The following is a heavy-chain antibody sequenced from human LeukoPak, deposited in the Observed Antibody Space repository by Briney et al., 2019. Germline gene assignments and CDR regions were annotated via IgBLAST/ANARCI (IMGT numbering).Heavy chain of an antibody. J-gene: IGHJ5*02. CDR3: ARALEAAGFNWFDP. Sequence: PSETLSLTCTVSGGSISSYYWSWIRQPPGKGLEWIGYIYYSGSTNYNPSLKSRVTISVDTSKNQFSLKLSSVTAADTAVYYYARALEAAGFNWFDPWGQGTLVTVSS. V-gene: IGHV4-59*01. CDR1: GGSISSYY. D-gene: IGHD6-13*01. CDR2: IYYSGST.